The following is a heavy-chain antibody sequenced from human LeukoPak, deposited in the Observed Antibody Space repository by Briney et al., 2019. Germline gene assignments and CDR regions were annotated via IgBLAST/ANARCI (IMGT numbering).Heavy chain of an antibody. D-gene: IGHD5-24*01. J-gene: IGHJ4*02. CDR2: IIPIFGTA. Sequence: ASVKVSCKASGGTFSSYAISWVRQAPGQGLEWMGGIIPIFGTANYAQKFQGRVTITADESTSTAYMELSSLRSEDTAVYYCARDTSKRWLQKYWGQGTQVTVSS. V-gene: IGHV1-69*01. CDR1: GGTFSSYA. CDR3: ARDTSKRWLQKY.